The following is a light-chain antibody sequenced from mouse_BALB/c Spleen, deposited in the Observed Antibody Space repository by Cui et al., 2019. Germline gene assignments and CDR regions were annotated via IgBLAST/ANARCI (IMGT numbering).Light chain of an antibody. CDR2: YAS. CDR1: QSIGTS. Sequence: DILLTQSPAILSVSPGERVSFSCRASQSIGTSIHWYQQRTNGSPRLLIKYASESISGIPSRFSGSGSGTVFTLSINSVESEDIADYYCQQSNSWPLTFGAGTKLELK. J-gene: IGKJ5*01. CDR3: QQSNSWPLT. V-gene: IGKV5-48*01.